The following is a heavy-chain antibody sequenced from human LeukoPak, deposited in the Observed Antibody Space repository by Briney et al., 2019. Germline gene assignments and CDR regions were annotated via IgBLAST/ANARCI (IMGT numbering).Heavy chain of an antibody. CDR3: AREGVTMIPPHGY. J-gene: IGHJ4*02. CDR2: IKQDGSEK. CDR1: GFTFSSYW. Sequence: GGSLRLSCAASGFTFSSYWMSWVRQAPGKGLEWVANIKQDGSEKYYVDSVKSRFTISRDNAKNSLYLQMNSLRAEDTAVYYCAREGVTMIPPHGYWGQGTLVTVSS. D-gene: IGHD3-22*01. V-gene: IGHV3-7*01.